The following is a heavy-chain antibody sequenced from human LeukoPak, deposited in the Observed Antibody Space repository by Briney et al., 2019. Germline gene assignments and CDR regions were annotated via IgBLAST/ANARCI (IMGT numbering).Heavy chain of an antibody. Sequence: SETLSLTCTVSGGSISSYYWSWIRQPPGKGLEWIGYIYYSGSTNYNPSLKSRVTISVDTSKNQFSLKLSSVTAADTAVYYCARGHDILTGWEDWGQGTLVTVSS. CDR3: ARGHDILTGWED. D-gene: IGHD3-9*01. V-gene: IGHV4-59*01. CDR2: IYYSGST. CDR1: GGSISSYY. J-gene: IGHJ4*02.